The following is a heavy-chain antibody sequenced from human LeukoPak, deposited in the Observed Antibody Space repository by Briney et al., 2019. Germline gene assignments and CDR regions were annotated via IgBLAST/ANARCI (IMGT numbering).Heavy chain of an antibody. D-gene: IGHD3-16*02. CDR3: TTEDADYVWGSYRPFHY. J-gene: IGHJ4*02. V-gene: IGHV3-30*04. Sequence: GGSLRLSCAASGFTFSSYAMHWVRQAPGKGLEWVAVISYDGSNKYYADSVKGRFTISRDNPKNTLYLQMSSLRAEDTAVYYCTTEDADYVWGSYRPFHYWGQGTLVTVSS. CDR2: ISYDGSNK. CDR1: GFTFSSYA.